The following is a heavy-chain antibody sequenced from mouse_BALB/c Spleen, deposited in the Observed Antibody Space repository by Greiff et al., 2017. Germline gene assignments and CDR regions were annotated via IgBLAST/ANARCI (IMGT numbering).Heavy chain of an antibody. V-gene: IGHV1S22*01. CDR1: GYTFTSYW. D-gene: IGHD2-14*01. CDR2: IYPGSGST. J-gene: IGHJ4*01. CDR3: TRRGYDASMDY. Sequence: LQHPGSELVRPGASVKLSCKASGYTFTSYWMHWVKQRPGQGLEWIGNIYPGSGSTNYDEKFKSKATLTVDTSSSTAYMQLSSLTSEDSAVYYCTRRGYDASMDYWGQGTSVTVSS.